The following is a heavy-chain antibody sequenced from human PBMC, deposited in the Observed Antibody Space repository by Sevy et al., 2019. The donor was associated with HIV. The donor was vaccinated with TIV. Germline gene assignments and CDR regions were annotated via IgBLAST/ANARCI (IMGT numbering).Heavy chain of an antibody. Sequence: GGSLRLSCAASGFSFSDSYMSWVRQAPGKGLEWIAYISGSGNIIYYADSVRGRFSISRDNAKKSLYLQMNSLRAEDMAVYYCARAGIACDRTSCSVDWFDPWGQGTLVTVSS. J-gene: IGHJ5*02. CDR1: GFSFSDSY. CDR2: ISGSGNII. D-gene: IGHD2-2*01. V-gene: IGHV3-11*01. CDR3: ARAGIACDRTSCSVDWFDP.